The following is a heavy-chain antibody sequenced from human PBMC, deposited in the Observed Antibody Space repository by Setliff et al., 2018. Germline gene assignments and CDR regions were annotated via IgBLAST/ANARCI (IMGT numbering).Heavy chain of an antibody. CDR2: MNPNNGNT. CDR3: ARGHNNILVSWFDP. D-gene: IGHD2-15*01. CDR1: GYTFINYE. J-gene: IGHJ5*02. V-gene: IGHV1-8*02. Sequence: GASVKVSCKASGYTFINYEINWVRQATGQGLEWMGGMNPNNGNTGYAQKFQGRVTMTRNTSISTAYMELSSLRSEDTAVYYCARGHNNILVSWFDPWGQGTLVTVSS.